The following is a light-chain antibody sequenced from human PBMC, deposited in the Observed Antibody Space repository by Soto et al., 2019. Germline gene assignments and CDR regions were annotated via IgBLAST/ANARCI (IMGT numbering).Light chain of an antibody. CDR2: GAS. Sequence: ESMLTQSPGTLSLSPGERATLSCRASQSVSTRYLAWYQQKPGQAPRLLIYGASIRATGIPDRFSGSGSGTDFTLTISRLESEDFAVYCCHQFGSSPPAFTFGQGTKLEI. J-gene: IGKJ2*01. CDR3: HQFGSSPPAFT. V-gene: IGKV3-20*01. CDR1: QSVSTRY.